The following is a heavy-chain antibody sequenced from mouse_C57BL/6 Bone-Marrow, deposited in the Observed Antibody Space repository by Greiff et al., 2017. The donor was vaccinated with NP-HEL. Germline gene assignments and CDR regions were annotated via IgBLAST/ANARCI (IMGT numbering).Heavy chain of an antibody. CDR1: GYTFTSYW. V-gene: IGHV1-59*01. J-gene: IGHJ3*01. Sequence: QVQLQQPGAELVRPGTSVKLSCKASGYTFTSYWMHWVKQRPGQGLEWIGVIDPSDSYTNYNQKFKGKATLTVDTSSSTAYMQLSSLTSEDSAVYYCARDPPYSYWGQGTLVTVSA. CDR3: ARDPPYSY. CDR2: IDPSDSYT.